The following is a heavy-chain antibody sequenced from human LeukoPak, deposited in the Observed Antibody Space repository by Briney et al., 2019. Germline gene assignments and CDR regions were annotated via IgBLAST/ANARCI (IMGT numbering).Heavy chain of an antibody. CDR1: GYSVTTNY. CDR2: LYASGFT. Sequence: GGSLRLSCAAFGYSVTTNYMTWVRQAPGKGLEWVSLLYASGFTQYADSVKGRFTISRDSSKNTLYLQMDNLRMEDTAVYYCARFASSVSSHPVDYWGQGTLVTVSS. V-gene: IGHV3-66*01. D-gene: IGHD3-22*01. J-gene: IGHJ4*02. CDR3: ARFASSVSSHPVDY.